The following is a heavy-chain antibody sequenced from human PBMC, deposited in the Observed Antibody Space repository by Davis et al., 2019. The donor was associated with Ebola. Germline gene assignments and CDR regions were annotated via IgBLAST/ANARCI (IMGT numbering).Heavy chain of an antibody. V-gene: IGHV1-18*01. J-gene: IGHJ3*01. Sequence: ASVKVSCKASGGTFSSYTITWVRQAPGQGLEWMGWISAYLGNTNYAQKLQGRVTMTTDTSTNTAYMELRSLTSDDTAVYYCARVSGPVAIFIVGDVFDVWGQGTMVTVSS. CDR2: ISAYLGNT. CDR1: GGTFSSYT. D-gene: IGHD2-2*01. CDR3: ARVSGPVAIFIVGDVFDV.